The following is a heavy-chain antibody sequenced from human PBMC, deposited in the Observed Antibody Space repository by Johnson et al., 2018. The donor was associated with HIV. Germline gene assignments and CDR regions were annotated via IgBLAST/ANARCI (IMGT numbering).Heavy chain of an antibody. J-gene: IGHJ3*02. V-gene: IGHV3-30*03. Sequence: QVQLVESGGGVVQPGRSLRLSCAASGFTFSSYGMHWVRQAPGKGLEWVAVISYDGSNKYYVDSVKGRFTISRDNAKNSLYLQMNSLRAEDTAVYYCARDSGSYQGAFDIWGQGTMVTVSS. CDR1: GFTFSSYG. CDR2: ISYDGSNK. D-gene: IGHD1-26*01. CDR3: ARDSGSYQGAFDI.